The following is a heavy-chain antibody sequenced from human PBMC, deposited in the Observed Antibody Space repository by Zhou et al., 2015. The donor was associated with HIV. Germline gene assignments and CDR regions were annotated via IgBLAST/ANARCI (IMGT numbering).Heavy chain of an antibody. CDR3: AKDLRVPAATYYYYYDGMDV. CDR1: GFTFNKYG. V-gene: IGHV3-30*18. J-gene: IGHJ6*02. D-gene: IGHD2-2*01. CDR2: ISYDGSLI. Sequence: QVQLVESGGGVVQPGRSLRLSCAASGFTFNKYGMHWVRQAPGKGLEWVAVISYDGSLIYYADSVKGRFTISRDNSKNTLYLQMSSLRAEDTAVYYCAKDLRVPAATYYYYYDGMDVWAKGP.